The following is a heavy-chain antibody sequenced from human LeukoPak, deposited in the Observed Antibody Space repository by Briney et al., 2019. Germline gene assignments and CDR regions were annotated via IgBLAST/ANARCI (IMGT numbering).Heavy chain of an antibody. CDR2: MNPNSGNT. D-gene: IGHD2-15*01. Sequence: ASVKVSCKASGYTFTSYDINWVRQATGQGLEWMGWMNPNSGNTGYAQKFQGRVTMTRNTSISTAYMELSSLRSEDTAVYYCARELTLCSGGSCYGGAFDIWGQGTMVTVSS. J-gene: IGHJ3*02. V-gene: IGHV1-8*01. CDR1: GYTFTSYD. CDR3: ARELTLCSGGSCYGGAFDI.